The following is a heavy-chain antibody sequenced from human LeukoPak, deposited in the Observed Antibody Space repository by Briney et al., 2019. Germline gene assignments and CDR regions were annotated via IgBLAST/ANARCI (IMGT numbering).Heavy chain of an antibody. V-gene: IGHV3-7*05. CDR3: ARSHRSFASGSGDF. CDR1: RFTFSDYR. CDR2: IKQDVSEK. D-gene: IGHD3-10*01. J-gene: IGHJ4*02. Sequence: GGSLRLSCAASRFTFSDYRMSWVRQAPGKGLEWVANIKQDVSEKYYVDSVKGRFTISRDNGKNSLYLQMNSLRAEDTAVYYCARSHRSFASGSGDFWGQGTLVTVSS.